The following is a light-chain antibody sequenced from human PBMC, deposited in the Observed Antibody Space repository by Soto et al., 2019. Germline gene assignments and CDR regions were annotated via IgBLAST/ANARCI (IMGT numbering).Light chain of an antibody. V-gene: IGKV3-15*01. J-gene: IGKJ4*01. CDR2: DAS. Sequence: EIVMTQSPATLSVSPGEGATLSCKASQNVYNNLAWYQQRPGQPPRLLIDDASTRATGISARFSGSGYGTAFTLATSILQSEDFAGYFCQQCRNWPLTFGEGTKVEIK. CDR1: QNVYNN. CDR3: QQCRNWPLT.